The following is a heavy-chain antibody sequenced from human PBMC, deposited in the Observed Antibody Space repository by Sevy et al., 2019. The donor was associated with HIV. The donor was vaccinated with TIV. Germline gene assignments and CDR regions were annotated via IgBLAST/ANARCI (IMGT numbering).Heavy chain of an antibody. CDR1: GGSITSLY. V-gene: IGHV4-59*08. CDR2: VYYIGNT. J-gene: IGHJ4*02. Sequence: SETLSLTCTVSGGSITSLYWGWIRQPPGKGLEWIANVYYIGNTNYSPSLKSRVTISLDTSKNQFSLRLNSVTAADTAIYHCAGENSWGRGYSWGQGTLVTVSS. CDR3: AGENSWGRGYS. D-gene: IGHD1-26*01.